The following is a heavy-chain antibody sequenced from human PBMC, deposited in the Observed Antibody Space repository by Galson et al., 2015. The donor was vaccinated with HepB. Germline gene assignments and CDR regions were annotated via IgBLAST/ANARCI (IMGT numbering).Heavy chain of an antibody. CDR1: GYTFTSYA. J-gene: IGHJ5*02. CDR2: INAGNGNT. D-gene: IGHD3-22*01. Sequence: SVQVSCKASGYTFTSYAMHWVRQAPGQRLEWMGWINAGNGNTKYSQKFQGRVTITRDTSASTAYMELSSLRSEDTAVYYCARDYYYDSSGYYWFDPWGQGTLVTVSS. CDR3: ARDYYYDSSGYYWFDP. V-gene: IGHV1-3*01.